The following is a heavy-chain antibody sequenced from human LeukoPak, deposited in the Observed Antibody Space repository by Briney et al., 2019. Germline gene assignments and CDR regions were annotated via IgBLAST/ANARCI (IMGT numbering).Heavy chain of an antibody. CDR2: MNPNSGNT. D-gene: IGHD1-14*01. Sequence: GASVKVSCKASGYTFSSYDINWVRQATGQGLEWMGWMNPNSGNTGYAQKFQGRVPMTRNTSISTAYMELSSLRSEDTAMYYCARGRNQRDLRLLLYWGQGTLVTVSS. CDR3: ARGRNQRDLRLLLY. J-gene: IGHJ4*02. CDR1: GYTFSSYD. V-gene: IGHV1-8*01.